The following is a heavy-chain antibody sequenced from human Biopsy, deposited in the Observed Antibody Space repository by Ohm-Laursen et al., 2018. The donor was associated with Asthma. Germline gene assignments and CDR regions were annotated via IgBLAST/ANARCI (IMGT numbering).Heavy chain of an antibody. CDR1: GFTFSSYG. CDR2: ISHDGSNK. CDR3: VRDGTDDAFDI. J-gene: IGHJ3*02. Sequence: SLRLSCTASGFTFSSYGMHWVRQAPGKGLEWVAVISHDGSNKYYADSVKGRFTMARDNSKNTLDLQMNSLREEDTAVYYCVRDGTDDAFDIWGQGTVVSVSS. V-gene: IGHV3-30*03. D-gene: IGHD1-1*01.